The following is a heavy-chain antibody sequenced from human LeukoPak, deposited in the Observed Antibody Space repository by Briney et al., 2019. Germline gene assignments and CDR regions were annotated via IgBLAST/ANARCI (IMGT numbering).Heavy chain of an antibody. CDR3: ARDWALQYSSGWSTEEL. Sequence: PGGSLRLSCAASGFTFSSYAMSWVRQAPGKGLEWVSAISGSGGSTYYADSVKGRFTISRDNSKNTLYLQMNSLRAEDTAVYYCARDWALQYSSGWSTEELWGQGTLVTVSS. V-gene: IGHV3-23*01. CDR1: GFTFSSYA. D-gene: IGHD6-19*01. J-gene: IGHJ4*02. CDR2: ISGSGGST.